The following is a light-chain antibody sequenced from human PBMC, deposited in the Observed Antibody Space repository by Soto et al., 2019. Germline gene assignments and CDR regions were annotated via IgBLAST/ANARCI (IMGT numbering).Light chain of an antibody. J-gene: IGKJ1*01. CDR2: WAS. V-gene: IGKV4-1*01. CDR3: QQYYSTLLT. CDR1: QSVLYSSNNKNY. Sequence: DIVMTQSPDSLAVSLGEGATINCKSSQSVLYSSNNKNYLAWYQQKPGQPPKLLIYWASTRESGVPDRFSGSGSGTDFTLTISSLQAEDVAVYYCQQYYSTLLTFGQGTKVEIK.